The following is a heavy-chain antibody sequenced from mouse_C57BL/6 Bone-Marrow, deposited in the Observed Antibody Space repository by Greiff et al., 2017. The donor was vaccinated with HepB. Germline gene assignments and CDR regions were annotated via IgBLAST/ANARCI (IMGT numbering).Heavy chain of an antibody. V-gene: IGHV1-74*01. D-gene: IGHD1-1*01. Sequence: QVQLKQPGAELVKPGASVKVSCKASGYTFTSYWMHWVKQRPGQGLEWIGRIHPSDSDTNYNQKFKGKATLTVDQSSSTAYMQRSSLTSEDSAVYYCAIGRLYYYGSRIDYWGQGTTLTVSS. CDR1: GYTFTSYW. CDR3: AIGRLYYYGSRIDY. J-gene: IGHJ2*01. CDR2: IHPSDSDT.